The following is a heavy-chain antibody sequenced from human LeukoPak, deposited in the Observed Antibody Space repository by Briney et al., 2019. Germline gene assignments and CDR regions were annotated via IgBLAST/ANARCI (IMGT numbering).Heavy chain of an antibody. Sequence: ASVKVSCKTSGYTFTNYDINWVRQATGQGLEWMGWMNPNSGNTGYAQKFQGRVTMTRNTSIITAYMELSSLRSEDTAVYDCARPHCSSTDCHPPEWFDPWGQGTLVTVSS. CDR3: ARPHCSSTDCHPPEWFDP. D-gene: IGHD2-2*01. J-gene: IGHJ5*02. CDR1: GYTFTNYD. V-gene: IGHV1-8*01. CDR2: MNPNSGNT.